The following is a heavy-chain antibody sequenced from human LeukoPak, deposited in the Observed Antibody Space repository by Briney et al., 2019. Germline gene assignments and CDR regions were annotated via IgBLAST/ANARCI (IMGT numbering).Heavy chain of an antibody. D-gene: IGHD6-6*01. CDR2: IWYDGSNK. Sequence: PGGALRLSCAASGFTFSSYGMHWVRQAPGKGLEWVAGIWYDGSNKYYADSVKGRFTSCRDNTKNTLYVQMNSLLAEDTAVYYCARDSGRYSSSYYGMDVWGQGTTVTVSS. CDR3: ARDSGRYSSSYYGMDV. J-gene: IGHJ6*02. V-gene: IGHV3-33*01. CDR1: GFTFSSYG.